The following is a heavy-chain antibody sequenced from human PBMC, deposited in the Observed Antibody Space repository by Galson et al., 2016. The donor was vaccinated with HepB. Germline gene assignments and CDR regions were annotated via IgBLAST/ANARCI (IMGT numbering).Heavy chain of an antibody. V-gene: IGHV1-18*01. CDR1: GYTFSSYG. CDR3: AREGNYYTLDY. D-gene: IGHD1-26*01. Sequence: SVKVSCKASGYTFSSYGINWVRQAPGQGLEWMGWITSNNGNTKSSQTFQGRVTITRDTSANTAYMELSSLRSEDTAVYYCAREGNYYTLDYWGQGTLVTVSS. CDR2: ITSNNGNT. J-gene: IGHJ4*02.